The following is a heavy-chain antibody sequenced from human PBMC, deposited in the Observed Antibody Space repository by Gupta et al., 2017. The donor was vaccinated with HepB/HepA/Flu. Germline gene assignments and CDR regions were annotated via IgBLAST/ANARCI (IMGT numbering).Heavy chain of an antibody. J-gene: IGHJ1*01. Sequence: QFQLVESGGKLVKPGESLRLSCTASGFTFTAYYMSWIRQSPGKGLELVAYVSSSSTTIFYADSVRGRFTISRDNAKKSVYLQMNSLRAEDTAVYYCARGDGDFPHWGQGAPVTVSS. CDR3: ARGDGDFPH. V-gene: IGHV3-11*01. CDR1: GFTFTAYY. CDR2: VSSSSTTI. D-gene: IGHD4-17*01.